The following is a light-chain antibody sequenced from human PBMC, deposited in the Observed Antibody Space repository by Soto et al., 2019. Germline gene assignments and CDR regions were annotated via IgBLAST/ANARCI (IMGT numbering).Light chain of an antibody. V-gene: IGKV3-15*01. CDR1: QSVSSN. CDR3: QQYKNWPPVT. CDR2: GAS. Sequence: EIVMTQSPATLSVSPGGRATLSCRASQSVSSNLACFQQKPGQAPRLLIYGASTRATGIPARFSGSGSGTEFTLTISSLQSEDFAVYYCQQYKNWPPVTFGQGTKLEIK. J-gene: IGKJ2*01.